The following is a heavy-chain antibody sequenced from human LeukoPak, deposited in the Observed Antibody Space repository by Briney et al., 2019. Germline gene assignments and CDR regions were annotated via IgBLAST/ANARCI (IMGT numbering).Heavy chain of an antibody. J-gene: IGHJ4*02. CDR2: IYSGGST. D-gene: IGHD3-10*01. CDR1: GFTVSSNY. CDR3: ARNFYGSGSYPFDY. V-gene: IGHV3-53*01. Sequence: PGGSLRLSCAASGFTVSSNYMSWVRQAPGKGLEWVSVIYSGGSTYYADSVKGRFTISRDNSKNMLYLQMNSLRAEDTAVYYCARNFYGSGSYPFDYWGQGTLVTVSS.